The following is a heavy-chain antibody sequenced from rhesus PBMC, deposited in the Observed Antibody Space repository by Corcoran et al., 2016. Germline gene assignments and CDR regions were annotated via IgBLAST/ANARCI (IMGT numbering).Heavy chain of an antibody. Sequence: EVQLVETGGGLVQPGGSLRLSCAASGFTLSSYAMQWVRQAPGKGLEWISAINRGGGSTYYADSVQGRFTISRDNSKNTLSLQMNSLRAEDTAVYYCAKDTSEQSGDYWGQGVLVTVSS. CDR1: GFTLSSYA. J-gene: IGHJ4*01. D-gene: IGHD2-33*01. V-gene: IGHV3S5*01. CDR2: INRGGGST. CDR3: AKDTSEQSGDY.